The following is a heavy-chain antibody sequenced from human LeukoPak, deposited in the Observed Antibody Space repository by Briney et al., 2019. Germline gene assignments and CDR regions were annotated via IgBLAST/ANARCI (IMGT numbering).Heavy chain of an antibody. CDR3: ARDPDYGSGQP. Sequence: ASVKVSCKASGYTFTGYYMHWVRQAPGQGLEWMGRINPNSGGTNYAQKFQGRVTMTRDTSISTAYMELSRLRSDDTAAYYCARDPDYGSGQPWGQGTLVTVSS. CDR1: GYTFTGYY. D-gene: IGHD3-10*01. V-gene: IGHV1-2*06. J-gene: IGHJ5*02. CDR2: INPNSGGT.